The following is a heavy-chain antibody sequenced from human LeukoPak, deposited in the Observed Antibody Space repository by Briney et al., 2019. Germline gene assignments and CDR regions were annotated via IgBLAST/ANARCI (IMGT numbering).Heavy chain of an antibody. CDR3: AKDGGVAGTQAFDI. Sequence: PGGSLRLSCAASGFTFSSYGMHWVRQAPGKGLEWVAVIWYDGSNKYYADSVKGRLTISRDNSKNTLYLQMNSLRAEDTAVDYCAKDGGVAGTQAFDIWGQGTMVTVSS. V-gene: IGHV3-33*06. D-gene: IGHD6-19*01. CDR2: IWYDGSNK. CDR1: GFTFSSYG. J-gene: IGHJ3*02.